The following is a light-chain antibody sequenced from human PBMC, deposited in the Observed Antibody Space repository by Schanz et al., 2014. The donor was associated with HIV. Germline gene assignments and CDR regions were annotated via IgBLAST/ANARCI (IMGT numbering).Light chain of an antibody. CDR1: SSNFRSNA. CDR2: NTF. V-gene: IGLV1-44*01. Sequence: QSVLTQPPSASGTPGQRVTISCSGSSSNFRSNAVNWYQQLPGTAPRLVIYNTFHRPSGVPDRFFGSESGTSASLAISGLQSEDEADYYCGTWDDSLNGWVLGGGTKLTVL. CDR3: GTWDDSLNGWV. J-gene: IGLJ3*02.